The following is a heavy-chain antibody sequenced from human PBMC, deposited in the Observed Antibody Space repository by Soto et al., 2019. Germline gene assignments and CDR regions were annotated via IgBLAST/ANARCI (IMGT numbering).Heavy chain of an antibody. V-gene: IGHV3-74*01. D-gene: IGHD2-2*01. CDR2: SNGAGSDT. Sequence: EVQLVESGGGLLQTGGSLRLSCVGYGFSVSDYWMNWFGHAPGKGLVWVSRSNGAGSDTSYADSLYGRFTISRDNAKKTMYLKMNSMGPDDSAVSYCRRGASCYGHFDTWGVGTLVTVSS. CDR3: RRGASCYGHFDT. J-gene: IGHJ4*02. CDR1: GFSVSDYW.